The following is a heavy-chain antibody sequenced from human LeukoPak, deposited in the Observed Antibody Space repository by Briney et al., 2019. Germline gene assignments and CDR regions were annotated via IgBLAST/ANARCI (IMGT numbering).Heavy chain of an antibody. J-gene: IGHJ4*02. D-gene: IGHD3-9*01. CDR1: GFTFSNAW. V-gene: IGHV3-15*01. Sequence: GGSLRLSCAASGFTFSNAWMSWVRQAPGKGLEWVGRIKSKTDGGTTDYAAPVKGRFTISRDDSKNTLYLQMNSLKTEDTAVYYCTTELTSYDILTGYTTYDYWGQGTLVTVSS. CDR2: IKSKTDGGTT. CDR3: TTELTSYDILTGYTTYDY.